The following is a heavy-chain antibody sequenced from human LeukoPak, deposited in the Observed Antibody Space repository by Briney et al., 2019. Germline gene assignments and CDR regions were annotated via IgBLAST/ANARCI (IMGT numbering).Heavy chain of an antibody. CDR2: IISIFGTA. J-gene: IGHJ4*02. V-gene: IGHV1-69*13. CDR3: ARDTARYSYGTFDY. CDR1: GGTFSSYA. D-gene: IGHD5-18*01. Sequence: SVKVSCKASGGTFSSYAISWVRQAPGQGLEWMGGIISIFGTANYAQKFQGRVTITADESTSTAYMELSSLRSEDTAVYYCARDTARYSYGTFDYWGQGTLVTVSS.